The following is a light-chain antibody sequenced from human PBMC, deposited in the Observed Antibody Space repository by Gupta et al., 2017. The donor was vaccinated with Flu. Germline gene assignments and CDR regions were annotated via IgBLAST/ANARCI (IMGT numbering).Light chain of an antibody. CDR3: ETWGSNTRV. V-gene: IGLV4-60*03. CDR1: SGHSDYV. CDR2: REDTGSY. J-gene: IGLJ3*02. Sequence: PVLPPSSSASAYLGSSVKLTCTLSSGHSDYVIAWHQQPPGKAPRYLMKREDTGSYQKGSGGPDRFSGSTSGADRYLTISNLQADDEDDYYCETWGSNTRVFGGGTKVTVL.